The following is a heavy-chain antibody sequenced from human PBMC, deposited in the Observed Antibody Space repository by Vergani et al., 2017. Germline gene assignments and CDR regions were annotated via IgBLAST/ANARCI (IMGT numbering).Heavy chain of an antibody. V-gene: IGHV3-48*03. Sequence: EVQLVESGGGLVQPGGSLRLSCAASGFTFSSYAMNWVRQAPGKGLEWVSYISSSGSTIYSADSVKGRFTSSRDNDKNSLYLQMNSLRAEDTAVYYCASGKLYGDAFDIWGQGTMVTVSS. CDR2: ISSSGSTI. CDR1: GFTFSSYA. D-gene: IGHD4-17*01. CDR3: ASGKLYGDAFDI. J-gene: IGHJ3*02.